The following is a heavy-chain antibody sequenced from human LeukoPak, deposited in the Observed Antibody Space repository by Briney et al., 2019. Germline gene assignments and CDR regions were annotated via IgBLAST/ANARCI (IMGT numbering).Heavy chain of an antibody. CDR2: INAGNGNT. CDR1: GYTFINFA. Sequence: GASVTVSCKASGYTFINFAINWGRQAPGQRPEWVGWINAGNGNTKYSQKFQGRVTITRDTSASTAYMELSSLTSEDTAVYYCARGPRAAADDYWGQGTLVTVSS. CDR3: ARGPRAAADDY. D-gene: IGHD6-13*01. J-gene: IGHJ4*02. V-gene: IGHV1-3*01.